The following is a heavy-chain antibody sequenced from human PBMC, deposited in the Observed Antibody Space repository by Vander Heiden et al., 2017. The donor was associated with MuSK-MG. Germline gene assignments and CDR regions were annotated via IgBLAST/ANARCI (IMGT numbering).Heavy chain of an antibody. D-gene: IGHD2-2*01. CDR2: INWNGGST. J-gene: IGHJ4*02. V-gene: IGHV3-20*01. CDR3: ARRYCSSTSCSLDY. CDR1: GFTFDDYG. Sequence: EVQLVESGGGVVRPGGSLRLSCAACGFTFDDYGMGWVHQAPGKGLEWVSGINWNGGSTGYADSVKCRFTISRDNAKNSLYLQMNSLRAEDTALYHCARRYCSSTSCSLDYWGQGTLVTVSS.